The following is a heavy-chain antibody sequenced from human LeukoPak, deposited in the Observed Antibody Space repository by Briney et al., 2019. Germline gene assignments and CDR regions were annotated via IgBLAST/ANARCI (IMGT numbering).Heavy chain of an antibody. J-gene: IGHJ5*02. CDR1: GGSFSGYY. CDR2: INHSGST. CDR3: ARGRAYYYGSGSYLANWFDP. D-gene: IGHD3-10*01. Sequence: SETLSLTCAVYGGSFSGYYWSWIRQPPGKGLEWIGEINHSGSTNYNPSLKSRVTISVDTSKNQFSLKLSSVTAADTAMYYCARGRAYYYGSGSYLANWFDPWGQGTLVTVSS. V-gene: IGHV4-34*01.